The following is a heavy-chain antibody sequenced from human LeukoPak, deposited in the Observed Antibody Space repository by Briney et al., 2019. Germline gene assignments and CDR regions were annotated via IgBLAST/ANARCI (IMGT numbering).Heavy chain of an antibody. CDR1: GYTFTDDY. CDR3: APTAEAYTSWWKV. D-gene: IGHD3-16*01. Sequence: ASVKVSCKASGYTFTDDYMHWVRHAPGQGLEFMGWINPDSGFTNYVQKFKGRVTMTRDTSISTAYLEVRSLTSDDTAVYYCAPTAEAYTSWWKVWGQGTLVTVSS. V-gene: IGHV1-2*02. J-gene: IGHJ4*02. CDR2: INPDSGFT.